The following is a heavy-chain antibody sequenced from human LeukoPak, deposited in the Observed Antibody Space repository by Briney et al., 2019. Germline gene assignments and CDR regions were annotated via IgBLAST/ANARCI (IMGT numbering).Heavy chain of an antibody. D-gene: IGHD1-26*01. CDR1: GFTFSEYY. CDR3: ARASDIVGATIFDY. Sequence: GGTLRLSCAASGFTFSEYYMSWIRQAPGKGLEGVSYISSSGTIIYYADSVKGRFTISRDNAKNSMYLQMNSLRAEDTAVYYCARASDIVGATIFDYWGQGTLVTVSS. CDR2: ISSSGTII. V-gene: IGHV3-11*01. J-gene: IGHJ4*02.